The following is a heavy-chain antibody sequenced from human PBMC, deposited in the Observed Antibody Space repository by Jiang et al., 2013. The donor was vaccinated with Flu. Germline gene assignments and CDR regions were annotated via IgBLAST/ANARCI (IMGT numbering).Heavy chain of an antibody. Sequence: PGLVKPSETLSLTCTVSGGSISSSNYYWAWVRQPPGKGLEWIANIYSNGNTYYNPSLKSRVSISVDTSKNQFSLNLRSVTAADTAVYYCANSNYDSYQFSLDVWGQGTTVIVSS. CDR2: IYSNGNT. CDR3: ANSNYDSYQFSLDV. J-gene: IGHJ6*02. V-gene: IGHV4-39*01. D-gene: IGHD4-11*01. CDR1: GGSISSSNYY.